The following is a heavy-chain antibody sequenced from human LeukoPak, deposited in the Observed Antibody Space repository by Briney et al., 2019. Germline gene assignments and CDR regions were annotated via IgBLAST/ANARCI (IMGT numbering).Heavy chain of an antibody. Sequence: GESLKISCRGSGYRFSTSWIGWVRQVPGKGLEWMGVTFPSDSDTRYSPSFQGQVTITADKSIGTAYLQWTSLKASDTAIYFCVRAPTWVPKWHSFDSWGQGTLATVSS. CDR3: VRAPTWVPKWHSFDS. CDR1: GYRFSTSW. D-gene: IGHD1-26*01. V-gene: IGHV5-51*01. J-gene: IGHJ4*02. CDR2: TFPSDSDT.